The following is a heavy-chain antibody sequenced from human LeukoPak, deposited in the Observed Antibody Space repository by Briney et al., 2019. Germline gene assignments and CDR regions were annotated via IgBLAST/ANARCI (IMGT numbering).Heavy chain of an antibody. CDR2: INPNSGGT. J-gene: IGHJ4*02. D-gene: IGHD2-2*01. Sequence: ASVKVSCNASGYTFTGYYMHWVRQARGQGLEWMGWINPNSGGTNYAQKFQGRVTLTRDTSISTVYMELSRLRSDDTAVYYCARDEGHIVVVSATLGYWGQGTLVTVSS. CDR1: GYTFTGYY. CDR3: ARDEGHIVVVSATLGY. V-gene: IGHV1-2*02.